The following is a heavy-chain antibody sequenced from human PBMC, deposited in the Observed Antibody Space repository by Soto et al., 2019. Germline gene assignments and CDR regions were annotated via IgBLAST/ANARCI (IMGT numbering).Heavy chain of an antibody. J-gene: IGHJ6*02. CDR1: GGTFSSYA. CDR3: ARPQQLARRPPKFSWGAVLWSQEFSDYYYGMDV. CDR2: IIPIFGTA. V-gene: IGHV1-69*01. D-gene: IGHD6-13*01. Sequence: QVQLVQSGAEVKKPGSSVKVSCKASGGTFSSYAISWVRQAPGQGLEWMGGIIPIFGTANYAQKFQGRVTITADESTSTAYMELSSLRSEDTAVYYCARPQQLARRPPKFSWGAVLWSQEFSDYYYGMDVWGQGTTVTVSS.